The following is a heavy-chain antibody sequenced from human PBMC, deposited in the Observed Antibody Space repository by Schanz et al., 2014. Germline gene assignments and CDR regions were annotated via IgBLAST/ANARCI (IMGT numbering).Heavy chain of an antibody. D-gene: IGHD1-1*01. Sequence: EVRLVESGGGLVQPGGSLSLSCAASGFTFYNKAMPWVRQPPGKGLEWVSAISRTGGSTYYADSVKGRFTISRDNAKNTLSLLVNSLRGEDTATYYCAKAFRTTKYYGMDVWGQGTTVTVS. V-gene: IGHV3-23*04. J-gene: IGHJ6*02. CDR1: GFTFYNKA. CDR3: AKAFRTTKYYGMDV. CDR2: ISRTGGST.